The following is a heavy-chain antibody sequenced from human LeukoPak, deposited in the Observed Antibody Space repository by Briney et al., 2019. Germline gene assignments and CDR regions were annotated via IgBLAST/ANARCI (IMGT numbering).Heavy chain of an antibody. V-gene: IGHV3-33*08. CDR2: IWYDGSNK. CDR1: GFTFSSYG. Sequence: GGSLRLSCAASGFTFSSYGMHWVRQAPGKGLEWVAVIWYDGSNKYYADSVKGRFTISRDNSKNTLYLQMDSLRAEDTAVYYCARDGPYGYYFDYWGQGTLVTVSS. CDR3: ARDGPYGYYFDY. D-gene: IGHD3-10*01. J-gene: IGHJ4*02.